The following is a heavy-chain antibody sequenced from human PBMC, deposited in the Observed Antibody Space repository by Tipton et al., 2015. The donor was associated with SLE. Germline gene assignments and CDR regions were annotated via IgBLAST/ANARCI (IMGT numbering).Heavy chain of an antibody. V-gene: IGHV3-21*01. Sequence: GSLRLSCAASAFTFSSYSMNWVRQAPGKGLEWVSSISSSSSYIYYADSVKGRFTISRDNAKNSLYLQMNSLRAEDTAVYYCTKSLTYYYDSSGLLGYWGQGTLVTVSS. J-gene: IGHJ4*02. CDR1: AFTFSSYS. CDR2: ISSSSSYI. D-gene: IGHD3-22*01. CDR3: TKSLTYYYDSSGLLGY.